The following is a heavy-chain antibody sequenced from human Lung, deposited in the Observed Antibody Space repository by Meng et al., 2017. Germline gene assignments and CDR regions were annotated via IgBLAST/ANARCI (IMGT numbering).Heavy chain of an antibody. CDR1: GYTFTSYY. J-gene: IGHJ4*02. V-gene: IGHV1-46*01. D-gene: IGHD3-22*01. CDR3: ARDLGQNYYDSSGYSGGFDY. Sequence: ASVKVSCKASGYTFTSYYMHWVRQAPGQGLEWMGIINPSGGSTSYAQKFQGRVTMTRDTSTSTVYMELSSLRSEDTAVYYCARDLGQNYYDSSGYSGGFDYWGQGTLVTVSS. CDR2: INPSGGST.